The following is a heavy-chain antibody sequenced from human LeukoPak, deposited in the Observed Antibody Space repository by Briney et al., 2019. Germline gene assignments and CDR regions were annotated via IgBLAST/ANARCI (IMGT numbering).Heavy chain of an antibody. J-gene: IGHJ5*02. Sequence: SETLSRTCTVSGGSISSYYWSWIRQPPGKGLEWIGYIYYSGSTNYNPSLKSRVTISVDTSKNQFSLKLSSVTAADTAVYYCARAGIVVVPAAIQRWFDPWGQGTLVTVSS. D-gene: IGHD2-2*02. CDR2: IYYSGST. CDR3: ARAGIVVVPAAIQRWFDP. CDR1: GGSISSYY. V-gene: IGHV4-59*12.